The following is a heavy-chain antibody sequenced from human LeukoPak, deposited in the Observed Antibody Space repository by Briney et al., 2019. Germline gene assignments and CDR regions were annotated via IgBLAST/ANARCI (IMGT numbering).Heavy chain of an antibody. J-gene: IGHJ4*02. CDR2: IYTSGST. D-gene: IGHD6-13*01. V-gene: IGHV4-4*07. CDR1: GGSFSSYY. CDR3: AREIAAVGGIDY. Sequence: SETLSLTCTLSGGSFSSYYWGWIRQPAGKGLEWIGRIYTSGSTNYNPSLKSRVTMSVDTSKDQFSLKLSSVTAADTAVYYCAREIAAVGGIDYWGQGTLVTVSS.